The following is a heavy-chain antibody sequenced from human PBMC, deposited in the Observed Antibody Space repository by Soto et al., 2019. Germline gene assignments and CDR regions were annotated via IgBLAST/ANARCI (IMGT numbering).Heavy chain of an antibody. V-gene: IGHV4-38-2*01. D-gene: IGHD2-15*01. CDR3: ARAYCSHTRCIDAFDV. J-gene: IGHJ3*01. Sequence: SETLSLTCDVSGYAISSGFYWAWIRQPPGKRLEWIGNIYHTGTTYYNPSLKTRVTMSVDTSKNQFSLRLSSVTAADTAVYYCARAYCSHTRCIDAFDVWGQGTVVTVSS. CDR1: GYAISSGFY. CDR2: IYHTGTT.